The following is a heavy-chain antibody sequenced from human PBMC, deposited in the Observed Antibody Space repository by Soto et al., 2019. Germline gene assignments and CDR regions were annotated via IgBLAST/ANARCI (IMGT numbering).Heavy chain of an antibody. CDR2: INPNSGGT. CDR3: ARESASQGASLYHFDY. D-gene: IGHD1-26*01. V-gene: IGHV1-2*04. Sequence: QVQLVQSGAEVKKPGASVKVSCKASGYTFTGYYMHWVRQAPGQGLEWMGWINPNSGGTNYAQKFQDCVTMTRDTSISTAYMELSSLRSDDTAVYYCARESASQGASLYHFDYCGQGTLVTVSS. CDR1: GYTFTGYY. J-gene: IGHJ4*02.